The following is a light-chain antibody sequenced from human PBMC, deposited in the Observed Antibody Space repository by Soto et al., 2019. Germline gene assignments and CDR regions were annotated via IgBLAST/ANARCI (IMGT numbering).Light chain of an antibody. CDR3: GTWDSSLSVFYV. CDR2: DVS. Sequence: QSVRTQPASVSGSPGQSIAISCDGTSSDVGGYNYVSWYQQHPGTAPKLIIYDVSNRPSGIPDRFSGSKSGTSATLGITGLQTGDEADYYCGTWDSSLSVFYVFGTGTKVTVL. V-gene: IGLV2-14*03. J-gene: IGLJ1*01. CDR1: SSDVGGYNY.